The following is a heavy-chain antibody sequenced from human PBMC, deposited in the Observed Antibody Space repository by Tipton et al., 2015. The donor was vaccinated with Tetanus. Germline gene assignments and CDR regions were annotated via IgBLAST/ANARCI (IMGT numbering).Heavy chain of an antibody. CDR1: GYTLTSYH. J-gene: IGHJ5*02. CDR2: INPIGGST. V-gene: IGHV1-46*01. CDR3: ARDVGEFSSGYLSSWFDP. Sequence: QSGAEVKKPGASVKVSCKASGYTLTSYHMHWVRQAPGQGLEWMGIINPIGGSTSYAQKVQGRIPMTGDTSTSTVSMDLNSLRSEDTAVYYCARDVGEFSSGYLSSWFDPWGQGTLVTVSS. D-gene: IGHD3-3*01.